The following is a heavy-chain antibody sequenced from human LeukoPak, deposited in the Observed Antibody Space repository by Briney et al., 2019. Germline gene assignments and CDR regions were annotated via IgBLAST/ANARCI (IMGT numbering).Heavy chain of an antibody. CDR2: INPNNGDT. J-gene: IGHJ4*02. Sequence: GASVKVSCKSSGYTFTGYYMHWVRQAPGQGLEWMGWINPNNGDTKFAQNFQGRVTLTRDMSITTAYMEINRLRSDDTAVYYCARDQIAAPDHFDYCGQGTVVIVST. CDR3: ARDQIAAPDHFDY. CDR1: GYTFTGYY. V-gene: IGHV1-2*02. D-gene: IGHD6-6*01.